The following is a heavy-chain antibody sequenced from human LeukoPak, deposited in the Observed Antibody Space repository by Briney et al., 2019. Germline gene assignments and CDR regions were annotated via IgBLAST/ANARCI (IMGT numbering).Heavy chain of an antibody. D-gene: IGHD2-8*01. J-gene: IGHJ3*01. CDR1: GFTFTTYA. V-gene: IGHV3-53*01. CDR3: ARDVLDAFDV. CDR2: FFSGGST. Sequence: PGGSLRLSCAASGFTFTTYAMSWVRQAPGKGLEWVSVFFSGGSTYYADSVQGRFTISRDDSENTLYLQMNNLRAEDTAVYYCARDVLDAFDVWGQGTMVTVSS.